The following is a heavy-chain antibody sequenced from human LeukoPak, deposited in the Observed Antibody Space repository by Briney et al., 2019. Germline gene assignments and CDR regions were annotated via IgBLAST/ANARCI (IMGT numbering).Heavy chain of an antibody. CDR1: GGPISSYY. J-gene: IGHJ5*02. CDR3: ARDKRYCSGGSCYENWFDP. CDR2: IYYSGST. Sequence: SETLSLTCTVSGGPISSYYWSWIRQPPGKGLEWIGYIYYSGSTNYNPSLKSRVTISVDTSRNQFSLKLSSVTAADTAVCYCARDKRYCSGGSCYENWFDPWGQGTLVTVSS. D-gene: IGHD2-15*01. V-gene: IGHV4-59*01.